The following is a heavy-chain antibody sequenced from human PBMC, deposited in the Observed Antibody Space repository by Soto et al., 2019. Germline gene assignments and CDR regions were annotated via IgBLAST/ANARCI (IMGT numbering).Heavy chain of an antibody. CDR2: IIPIFGTA. CDR3: ASRITMVRDDYYYGMDV. V-gene: IGHV1-69*13. CDR1: GGTFSSYA. Sequence: ASVKVSCKASGGTFSSYAISWARQAPGQGLEWMGGIIPIFGTANYAQKFQGRVTITADESTSTAYMELSSLRSEDTAVYYCASRITMVRDDYYYGMDVWGQGTTVTVSS. J-gene: IGHJ6*02. D-gene: IGHD3-10*01.